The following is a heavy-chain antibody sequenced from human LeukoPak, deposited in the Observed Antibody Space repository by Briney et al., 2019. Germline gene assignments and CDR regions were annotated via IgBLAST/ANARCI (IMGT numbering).Heavy chain of an antibody. Sequence: GGSLRLSCAASGFTVSSNYMSWVRQAPGKGLEWVSGIDWNGASTGFADSVKGRFTISRDNAKNSLYLQMNSLRGEDTAFYYCARSSRYNYDSSGYRYFDYWGQGTLVTVSS. J-gene: IGHJ4*02. CDR2: IDWNGAST. V-gene: IGHV3-20*04. CDR1: GFTVSSNY. CDR3: ARSSRYNYDSSGYRYFDY. D-gene: IGHD3-22*01.